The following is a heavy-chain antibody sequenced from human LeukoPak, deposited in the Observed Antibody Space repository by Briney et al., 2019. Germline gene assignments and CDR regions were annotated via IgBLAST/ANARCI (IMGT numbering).Heavy chain of an antibody. D-gene: IGHD6-19*01. J-gene: IGHJ4*02. CDR3: ARGSSGWYPGNYFDY. Sequence: ASVKVSCKASGYTFTSYGISWVRQAPGQGLEWMGWISAYNGNTNYAQKLQGRVTMTTDASTSTAYMELRSLRSDDTAVYYCARGSSGWYPGNYFDYWGQGTLVTVSS. V-gene: IGHV1-18*01. CDR2: ISAYNGNT. CDR1: GYTFTSYG.